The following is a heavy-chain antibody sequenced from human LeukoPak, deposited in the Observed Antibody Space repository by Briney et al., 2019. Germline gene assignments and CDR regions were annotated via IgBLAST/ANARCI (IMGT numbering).Heavy chain of an antibody. J-gene: IGHJ4*02. CDR1: GGTFSSYA. CDR2: IIPIFGTA. CDR3: ARGLPSEGIVGATFEID. Sequence: GASVKASCKASGGTFSSYAISWVRQAPGQGLEWMGGIIPIFGTANYAQKFQGRVTITADESTSTAYMELSSLRSEDTAVYYCARGLPSEGIVGATFEIDWGQGTLVTVSS. V-gene: IGHV1-69*13. D-gene: IGHD1-26*01.